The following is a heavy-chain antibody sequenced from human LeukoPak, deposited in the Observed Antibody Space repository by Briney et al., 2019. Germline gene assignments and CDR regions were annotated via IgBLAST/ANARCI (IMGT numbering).Heavy chain of an antibody. D-gene: IGHD3-10*01. CDR2: INHRGST. V-gene: IGHV4-34*01. J-gene: IGHJ1*01. CDR1: GGSFSGYY. Sequence: SETLSLTCAVYGGSFSGYYWSWIRQPPGKGLEWIGEINHRGSTNYNPSPKSRLTISVDTSKNQFSLKLSSVTAADTAVYYCASPGGRYYYGSGSYYSPPPAEYFQHWGQGTLVTVSS. CDR3: ASPGGRYYYGSGSYYSPPPAEYFQH.